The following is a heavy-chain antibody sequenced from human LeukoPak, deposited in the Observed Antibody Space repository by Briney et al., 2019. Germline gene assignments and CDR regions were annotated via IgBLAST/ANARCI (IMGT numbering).Heavy chain of an antibody. CDR3: AGGPYAYTSSATLGSYNWFDH. CDR2: IYPGDSHT. CDR1: GYSFPNYW. D-gene: IGHD2-2*02. Sequence: GESLKISCKGSGYSFPNYWIGWVRQMPGKGLEWMGIIYPGDSHTRYSPSFQDQVTISVDKSISTAYLQWSSLKASDTAMYYCAGGPYAYTSSATLGSYNWFDHWGQGSLVTVSS. V-gene: IGHV5-51*01. J-gene: IGHJ5*02.